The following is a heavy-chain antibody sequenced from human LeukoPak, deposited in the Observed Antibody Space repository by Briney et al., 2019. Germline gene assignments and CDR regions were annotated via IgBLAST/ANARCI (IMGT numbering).Heavy chain of an antibody. CDR3: ARVKYSGSYPHDY. V-gene: IGHV3-48*04. CDR2: ISSSGSTI. D-gene: IGHD1-26*01. J-gene: IGHJ4*02. Sequence: GGSLRLSCAASGFTFSSYGMTWVRQAPGKGLEWVSYISSSGSTIYYADSVKGRFTISRDNAKNSLYLQMNSLRAEDTALYYCARVKYSGSYPHDYWGQGTLVTVSS. CDR1: GFTFSSYG.